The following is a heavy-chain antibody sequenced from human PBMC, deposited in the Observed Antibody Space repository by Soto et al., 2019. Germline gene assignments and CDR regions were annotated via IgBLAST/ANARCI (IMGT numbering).Heavy chain of an antibody. CDR3: ARGGCSNRFLDY. D-gene: IGHD2-2*01. J-gene: IGHJ4*02. Sequence: GGSLRLSCAASGFTFSSYWMSWVRQAPGKGLEWVANIKQDGSERYYVYSVKGRFTISRDNAKNSLYLQMNSLRAEDTAVYYCARGGCSNRFLDYWGQGTLVTVSS. V-gene: IGHV3-7*03. CDR2: IKQDGSER. CDR1: GFTFSSYW.